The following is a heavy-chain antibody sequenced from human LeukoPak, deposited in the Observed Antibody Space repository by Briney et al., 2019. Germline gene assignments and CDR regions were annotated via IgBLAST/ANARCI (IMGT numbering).Heavy chain of an antibody. CDR2: INPNSGGT. J-gene: IGHJ4*02. Sequence: ASVKVSCKASGGTFSSYAISWVRQAPGQGLEWMGWINPNSGGTNYAQKFQGRVTMTRDTSISTAYMELSRLRSDDTAVYYCARDQQTGYNWNDGSGLDYWGQGTLVTVSS. V-gene: IGHV1-2*02. D-gene: IGHD1-1*01. CDR3: ARDQQTGYNWNDGSGLDY. CDR1: GGTFSSYA.